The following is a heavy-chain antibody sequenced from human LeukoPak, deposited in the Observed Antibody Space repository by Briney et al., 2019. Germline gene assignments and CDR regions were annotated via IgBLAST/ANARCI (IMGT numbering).Heavy chain of an antibody. CDR1: GGSISSYY. V-gene: IGHV4-59*01. J-gene: IGHJ4*02. D-gene: IGHD3-10*01. CDR3: ARVRLAEGSYWFGELLSYYFDY. CDR2: IYYSGST. Sequence: PSETLSLTCTVSGGSISSYYWSGLRQPRGEGREGIGYIYYSGSTNYNPSLTGQVTISVDTSKTQFSLNLNSVTAADAAVYYCARVRLAEGSYWFGELLSYYFDYWGQGALVTVSS.